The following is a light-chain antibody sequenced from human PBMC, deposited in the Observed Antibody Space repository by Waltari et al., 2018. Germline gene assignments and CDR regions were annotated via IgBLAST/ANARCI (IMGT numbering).Light chain of an antibody. CDR3: QAWDSSAFV. CDR2: RDD. J-gene: IGLJ1*01. CDR1: KLGSKY. V-gene: IGLV3-1*01. Sequence: SYEVTQPPSVSVSPRQRATITCSGEKLGSKYVSWYQQKSGQSPVLFIYRDDKRPSGIPKRFSGSNSGNTSTLTISGTQPMDEADYYCQAWDSSAFVFGAGTKVTVL.